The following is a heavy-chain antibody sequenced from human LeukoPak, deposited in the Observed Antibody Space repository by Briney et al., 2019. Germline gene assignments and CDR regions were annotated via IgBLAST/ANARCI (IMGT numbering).Heavy chain of an antibody. CDR3: ARGGGGYTEQYDY. CDR1: GGTFSSYA. D-gene: IGHD5-12*01. V-gene: IGHV1-69*05. J-gene: IGHJ4*02. CDR2: IIPIFGTA. Sequence: SVKVSCKASGGTFSSYAISWVRQAPGQGLEWMEGIIPIFGTANYAQKFQGRVTITTDESTSTAYMELSSLRSEDTAVYYCARGGGGYTEQYDYWGQGTLVTVSS.